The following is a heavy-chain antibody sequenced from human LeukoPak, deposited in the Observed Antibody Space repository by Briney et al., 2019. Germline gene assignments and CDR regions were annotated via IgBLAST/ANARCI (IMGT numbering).Heavy chain of an antibody. D-gene: IGHD2-2*01. CDR2: IKPDGGDK. CDR3: ASQTSAKAFDF. CDR1: GLTFNTYY. V-gene: IGHV3-7*05. Sequence: GGSLRLSCAASGLTFNTYYMSWVRQAPGKGLEWVASIKPDGGDKYYVGSVKGRFTVSRDNAKNSLFLQMNSLRAEDTAVYYCASQTSAKAFDFRGQGTLVTVSS. J-gene: IGHJ4*02.